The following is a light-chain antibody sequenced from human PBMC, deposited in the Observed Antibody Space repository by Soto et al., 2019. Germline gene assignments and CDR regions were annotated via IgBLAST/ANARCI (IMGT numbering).Light chain of an antibody. V-gene: IGKV2D-29*01. J-gene: IGKJ2*01. Sequence: IVMTQSPLSLSVTPGQPASISCKSSQSLLNTNGKTYLCWYLQKPGQPPQLLIYEVSNRFSGVPYRFSGGGSGTDFTLRISRVETEDVGVYYCMKGEQIPPTFGQGTKLEIK. CDR1: QSLLNTNGKTY. CDR3: MKGEQIPPT. CDR2: EVS.